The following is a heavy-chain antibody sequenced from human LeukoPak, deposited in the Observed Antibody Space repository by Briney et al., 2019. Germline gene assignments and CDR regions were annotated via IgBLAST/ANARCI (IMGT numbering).Heavy chain of an antibody. D-gene: IGHD5-18*01. J-gene: IGHJ4*02. CDR2: INPNSGGT. CDR3: ARASYGFSVDY. CDR1: GYTFTGYY. V-gene: IGHV1-2*02. Sequence: ASVKVSCKASGYTFTGYYMHWVRQAPGRGHEWMRWINPNSGGTNYAQKFQGRVTMTSDTSISTAYMELSRLRSDDTAVYYCARASYGFSVDYWGQGTLVTVSS.